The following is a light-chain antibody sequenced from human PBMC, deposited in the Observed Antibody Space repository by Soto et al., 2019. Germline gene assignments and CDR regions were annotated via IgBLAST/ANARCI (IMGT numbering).Light chain of an antibody. CDR2: DVT. CDR1: SGDVGGYNY. V-gene: IGLV2-14*01. Sequence: QSALTQPASVSGSPGQSITISCTATSGDVGGYNYVSWYQQHPGKAPKLMIYDVTHWPSGVSNRFSGSKSGDTASLTISGLQAEDEADYYCSSYTSSSTLYVFGTGTKVTVL. CDR3: SSYTSSSTLYV. J-gene: IGLJ1*01.